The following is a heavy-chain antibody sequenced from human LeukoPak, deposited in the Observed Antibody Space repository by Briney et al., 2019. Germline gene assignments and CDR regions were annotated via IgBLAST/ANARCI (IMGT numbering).Heavy chain of an antibody. D-gene: IGHD5-12*01. CDR2: INHSGST. CDR3: ARVQGGLVARRGAFDF. CDR1: GGSFSGYY. J-gene: IGHJ3*01. Sequence: SETLSLTCAVYGGSFSGYYWSWIRQPPGKGLEWIGEINHSGSTNYNPSLKSRVTISVDTSKNQFSLKLSSVTAADTAVYYCARVQGGLVARRGAFDFWGQGTMVSVSS. V-gene: IGHV4-34*01.